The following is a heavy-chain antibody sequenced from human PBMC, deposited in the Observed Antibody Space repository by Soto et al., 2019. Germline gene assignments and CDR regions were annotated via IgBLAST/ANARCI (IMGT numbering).Heavy chain of an antibody. V-gene: IGHV2-70*01. D-gene: IGHD6-13*01. Sequence: SGPTLVNPTQTLTLTCTFSGFSLSTSGMCVSWIRQPPGKALEWLALIDWDDDKYYSTSLKTRLTISKDTSKNRVVLTMTNMDPVDTATYYCVRTLAIAAAGARFDYWGQGTLVTVSS. CDR2: IDWDDDK. CDR3: VRTLAIAAAGARFDY. J-gene: IGHJ4*02. CDR1: GFSLSTSGMC.